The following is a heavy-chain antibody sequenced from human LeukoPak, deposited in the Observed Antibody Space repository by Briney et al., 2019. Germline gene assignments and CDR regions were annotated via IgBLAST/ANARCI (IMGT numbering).Heavy chain of an antibody. J-gene: IGHJ4*02. CDR3: ASNRPGYSSSWYRGYFDY. CDR1: GGSISSSSYY. Sequence: SETLSLTCTVSGGSISSSSYYWGWIRRPPGKGLEWIGSIYYSGSTYYNPSLKSRVTISVDTSKNQFSLKLSSVTAADTAVYYCASNRPGYSSSWYRGYFDYWGQGTLVTVSS. D-gene: IGHD6-13*01. V-gene: IGHV4-39*01. CDR2: IYYSGST.